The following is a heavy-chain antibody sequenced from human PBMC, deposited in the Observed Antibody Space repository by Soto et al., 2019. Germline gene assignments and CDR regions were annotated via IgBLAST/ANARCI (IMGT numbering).Heavy chain of an antibody. V-gene: IGHV1-8*01. CDR2: MNPNSGNT. CDR1: GYTFTSYD. J-gene: IGHJ6*02. D-gene: IGHD6-13*01. Sequence: QVQLVQSGAEVKKPGASVKVSCKASGYTFTSYDINWVRQATGQGLEWMGWMNPNSGNTGYAQKFQGRVTMTMNTSISTAYMELSSLRSEDTAVYYCARRGYSSSWYYYYYYGMDVWGQGPTVTVSS. CDR3: ARRGYSSSWYYYYYYGMDV.